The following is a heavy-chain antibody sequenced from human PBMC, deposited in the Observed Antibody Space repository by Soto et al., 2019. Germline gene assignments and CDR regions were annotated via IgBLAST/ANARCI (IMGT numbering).Heavy chain of an antibody. CDR2: INPNSGGT. CDR3: ASRNPAYYDFWSGYYAFDI. J-gene: IGHJ3*02. CDR1: GYTFTGYY. Sequence: ASVKFSCRASGYTFTGYYMHWVRQAPGQGLGWMGWINPNSGGTNYAQKFQGWVTMTRDTSISTAYMELSRLRSDDTAVYYCASRNPAYYDFWSGYYAFDIWGQGTMVTVSS. V-gene: IGHV1-2*04. D-gene: IGHD3-3*01.